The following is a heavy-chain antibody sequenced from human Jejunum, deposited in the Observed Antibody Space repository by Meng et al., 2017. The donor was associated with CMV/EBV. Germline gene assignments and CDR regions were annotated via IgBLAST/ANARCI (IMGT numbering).Heavy chain of an antibody. CDR3: ARSRGTGYNLNY. CDR2: INAGNGNT. D-gene: IGHD5-24*01. J-gene: IGHJ4*02. CDR1: GDIFNIDD. V-gene: IGHV1-3*01. Sequence: SCKASGDIFNIDDMHWVRQAPGQRPEWMGRINAGNGNTKYSQKFKGRVTITRDTSASTVYMELNSLRSEDTAVYYCARSRGTGYNLNYWGQGTLVTVSS.